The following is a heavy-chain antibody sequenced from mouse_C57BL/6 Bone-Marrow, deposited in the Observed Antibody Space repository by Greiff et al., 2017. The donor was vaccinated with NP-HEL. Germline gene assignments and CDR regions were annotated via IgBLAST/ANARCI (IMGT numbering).Heavy chain of an antibody. CDR3: ARQLRLLYYFDY. V-gene: IGHV1-69*01. CDR1: GYTFTSYW. D-gene: IGHD3-2*02. J-gene: IGHJ2*01. CDR2: IDPSDSYT. Sequence: QVQLQQPGAELVMPGASVKLSCKASGYTFTSYWMHWVKQRPGQGLEWIGEIDPSDSYTNYNQKFKGKSTLTADKSSSTAYMQLSSLTYEDSAVYYCARQLRLLYYFDYWGQGTTLTVSS.